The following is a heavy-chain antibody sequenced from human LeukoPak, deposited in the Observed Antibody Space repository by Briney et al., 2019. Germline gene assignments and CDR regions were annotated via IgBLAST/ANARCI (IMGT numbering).Heavy chain of an antibody. CDR1: GGSISSSSYY. CDR2: ISGSGGST. CDR3: AKDGTTGYSSGYFDY. D-gene: IGHD6-19*01. V-gene: IGHV3-23*01. J-gene: IGHJ4*02. Sequence: ETLSLTCTVSGGSISSSSYYWGWIRQPPGKGLEWVSAISGSGGSTYYADSVKGRFTISRDNSKNTLYLQMNSLRAEDTAVYYCAKDGTTGYSSGYFDYWGQGTLVTVSS.